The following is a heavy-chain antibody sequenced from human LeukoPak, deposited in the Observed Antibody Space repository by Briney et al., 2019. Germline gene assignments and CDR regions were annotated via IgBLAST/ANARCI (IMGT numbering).Heavy chain of an antibody. J-gene: IGHJ5*02. D-gene: IGHD4-23*01. Sequence: GGSLRLSCAASGFTFSRSAMNGVRQAPRKGREGVSCISSGPSTIYSAHSVKGRFTISRDNAKNSLYLQMYSLRAEDTAVYYCARDVTYYGGDWFDPWGQGTLVTVSS. V-gene: IGHV3-48*04. CDR3: ARDVTYYGGDWFDP. CDR2: ISSGPSTI. CDR1: GFTFSRSA.